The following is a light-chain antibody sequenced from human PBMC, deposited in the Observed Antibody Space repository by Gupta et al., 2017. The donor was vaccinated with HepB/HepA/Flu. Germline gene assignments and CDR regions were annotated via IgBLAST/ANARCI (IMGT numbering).Light chain of an antibody. CDR1: SNDVGNRG. Sequence: QAGLPQPPSVSTGSRQTATLTCTGNSNDVGNRGATWLQQHQGHPPKLLSYRNNNRPSGISERFSASRSGNTASLTITGLQPEDEADYYCSAWDFSLNSWVFGGGTKLTVL. CDR3: SAWDFSLNSWV. J-gene: IGLJ3*02. V-gene: IGLV10-54*04. CDR2: RNN.